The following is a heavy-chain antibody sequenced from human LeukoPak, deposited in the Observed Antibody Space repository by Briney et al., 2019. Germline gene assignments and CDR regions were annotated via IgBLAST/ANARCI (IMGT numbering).Heavy chain of an antibody. J-gene: IGHJ4*02. CDR3: ARNGGSYSFDY. V-gene: IGHV4-61*01. Sequence: SETLSLTCTVSGDSISSSSYYWSWIRQPPGKGLEWIGYIHYSGSTNHNPSLKSRVSISVDTAKNQFSLKLSSVTAADTASYYCARNGGSYSFDYWGQGTLVTVSS. CDR1: GDSISSSSYY. CDR2: IHYSGST. D-gene: IGHD1-26*01.